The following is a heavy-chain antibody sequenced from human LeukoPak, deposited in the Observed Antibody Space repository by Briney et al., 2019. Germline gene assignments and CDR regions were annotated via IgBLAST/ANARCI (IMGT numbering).Heavy chain of an antibody. D-gene: IGHD6-6*01. V-gene: IGHV1-69*05. CDR2: VIPIFGTA. CDR3: ARGDIAARPHYYYYMDV. CDR1: GGTFSSYA. J-gene: IGHJ6*03. Sequence: SVKVSCKASGGTFSSYAISWVRQAPGQGLEWMGGVIPIFGTANYAQKFQGRVTITTDESTSTAYMELSSPRSEDTAVYYCARGDIAARPHYYYYMDVWGKGTTVTVSS.